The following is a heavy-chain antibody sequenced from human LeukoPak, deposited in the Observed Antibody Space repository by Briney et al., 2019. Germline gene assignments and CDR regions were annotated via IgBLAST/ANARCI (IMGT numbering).Heavy chain of an antibody. CDR3: AREGAFGSGSSFFDI. CDR2: IYYSGST. D-gene: IGHD3-10*01. CDR1: GGSISSSSYY. V-gene: IGHV4-39*07. J-gene: IGHJ3*02. Sequence: SETLSLTCTVSGGSISSSSYYWGWIRQPPGKGLEWIGSIYYSGSTYYNPSLKSRVTTSVDTSKNQFSLKLSSVTAADTAVYYCAREGAFGSGSSFFDIWGQGTMVTVSS.